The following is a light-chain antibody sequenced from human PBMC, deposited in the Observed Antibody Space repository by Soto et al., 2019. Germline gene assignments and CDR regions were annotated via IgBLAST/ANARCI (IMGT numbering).Light chain of an antibody. CDR2: GAS. J-gene: IGKJ1*01. V-gene: IGKV3-15*01. CDR3: QQYNNWPPWT. Sequence: EIVMTQSPATLSVSPGERATLSCRASQSVSSNLAWYQQKPGQAPRLFIYGASTRVTGIPARFSGSGSGTEFTLTLSSLQSEDFAVYYCQQYNNWPPWTFGQGTKVEIK. CDR1: QSVSSN.